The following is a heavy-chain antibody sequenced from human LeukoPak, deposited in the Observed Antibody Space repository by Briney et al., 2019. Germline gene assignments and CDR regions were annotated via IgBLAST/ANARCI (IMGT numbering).Heavy chain of an antibody. V-gene: IGHV3-11*03. CDR3: ARSTPLDSSGYYPPPMDAFDI. CDR1: GFTFSDYY. Sequence: GGSLRLSCAASGFTFSDYYMSWIRQAPGKGLEWGSYISSSSSYTNYADSVKGRFTISRENAKNSLYLQMNSLRAEDTAVYYCARSTPLDSSGYYPPPMDAFDIWGQGTMVTVSS. D-gene: IGHD3-22*01. J-gene: IGHJ3*02. CDR2: ISSSSSYT.